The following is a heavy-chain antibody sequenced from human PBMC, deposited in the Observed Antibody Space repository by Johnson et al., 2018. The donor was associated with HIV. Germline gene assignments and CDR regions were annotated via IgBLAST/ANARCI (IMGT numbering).Heavy chain of an antibody. CDR1: GFTFDDYA. CDR3: AKDVTWEIQDAFDL. Sequence: QLVESGGGLVQPGRSLRLSCAASGFTFDDYAMHWVRQAPGKGLEWVSGISWNSGTIGYADSVKGRFSISRDNARNSLYLQMRSLTPEDTALYYCAKDVTWEIQDAFDLWGRGTMVTVSS. J-gene: IGHJ3*01. CDR2: ISWNSGTI. D-gene: IGHD1-26*01. V-gene: IGHV3-9*01.